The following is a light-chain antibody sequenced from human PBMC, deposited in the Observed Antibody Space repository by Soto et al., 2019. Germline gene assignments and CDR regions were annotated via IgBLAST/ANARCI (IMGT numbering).Light chain of an antibody. CDR2: GAS. CDR1: QTVSSTY. CDR3: HQCGNSWWT. Sequence: EIVLTQSPGTLSLSPGERATLSCRASQTVSSTYLVWYQQKPGQAPRLLIYGASSRAPGVSDRFSGSGSGTAFTLTISRLEPEDFAVYYCHQCGNSWWTFGQGTKVEIK. J-gene: IGKJ1*01. V-gene: IGKV3-20*01.